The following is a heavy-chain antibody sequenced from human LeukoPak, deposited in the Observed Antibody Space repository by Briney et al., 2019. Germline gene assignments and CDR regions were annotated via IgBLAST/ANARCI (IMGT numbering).Heavy chain of an antibody. CDR1: GFTINTFN. V-gene: IGHV3-21*01. CDR2: ITSGGDYI. J-gene: IGHJ4*02. CDR3: ARGHYDVLAASYKWTPDY. Sequence: GGSLRLSCAASGFTINTFNMNWVRQAPGKGLEWVSSITSGGDYIYYADSVKGRFTTSRDNAKNSLSLQLTSLRVEDTAVYYCARGHYDVLAASYKWTPDYWGQGTLVTVSS. D-gene: IGHD3-9*01.